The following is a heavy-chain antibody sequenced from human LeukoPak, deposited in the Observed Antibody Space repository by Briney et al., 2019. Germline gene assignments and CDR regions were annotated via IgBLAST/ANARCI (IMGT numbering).Heavy chain of an antibody. D-gene: IGHD1-7*01. CDR3: ARDQLELREGSFDY. J-gene: IGHJ4*02. V-gene: IGHV3-7*01. CDR1: GFTFSSYW. Sequence: QSGGSLRLSCAASGFTFSSYWMSWVRQAPGKGLEWVANIKQDGSEKYYVDSVKGRFTISRDNAKNSLYLQMNSLRAEDTAVYYCARDQLELREGSFDYWGQGTLVTVSS. CDR2: IKQDGSEK.